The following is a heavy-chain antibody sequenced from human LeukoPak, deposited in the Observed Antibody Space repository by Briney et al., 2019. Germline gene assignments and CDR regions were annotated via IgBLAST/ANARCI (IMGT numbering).Heavy chain of an antibody. CDR2: IKQDGSEK. CDR3: AREDQPRGTFDY. J-gene: IGHJ4*02. Sequence: GGSLRLSCAASGFTFSNYWMTWVRQAPGKGLEWVANIKQDGSEKYYVDSVKGRFTISRDNAKNSLYLQMNSLRAKDTALYYCAREDQPRGTFDYWGQGILVTVSS. V-gene: IGHV3-7*05. CDR1: GFTFSNYW. D-gene: IGHD2-15*01.